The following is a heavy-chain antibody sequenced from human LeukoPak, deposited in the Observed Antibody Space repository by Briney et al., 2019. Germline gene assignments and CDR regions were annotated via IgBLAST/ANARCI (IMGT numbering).Heavy chain of an antibody. V-gene: IGHV1-2*02. J-gene: IGHJ6*02. Sequence: GASVKVSYKASGYTFTGYYMHWVRQAPGQGLEWMGWINPNSGGTNYAQKFQGRVTMTRDTSISTAYMELSRLRSDDTAVYYCAREGSEQQLVRDYYYYYGMDVWGQGTTVTVSS. D-gene: IGHD6-13*01. CDR3: AREGSEQQLVRDYYYYYGMDV. CDR2: INPNSGGT. CDR1: GYTFTGYY.